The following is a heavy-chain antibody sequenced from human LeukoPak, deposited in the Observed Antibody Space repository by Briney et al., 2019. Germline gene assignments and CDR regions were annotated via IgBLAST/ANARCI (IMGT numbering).Heavy chain of an antibody. V-gene: IGHV3-33*01. CDR2: IWYDGSHK. Sequence: GGSLRLSCATSGFTFNSYGFHWVRQAPGKGLEWVAIIWYDGSHKSYADSVKGRFTISRDNPKNTVYLQMNTLRAEDTAVYYCARGTGTTDYWGQGTLVTVSS. D-gene: IGHD1-7*01. CDR1: GFTFNSYG. J-gene: IGHJ4*02. CDR3: ARGTGTTDY.